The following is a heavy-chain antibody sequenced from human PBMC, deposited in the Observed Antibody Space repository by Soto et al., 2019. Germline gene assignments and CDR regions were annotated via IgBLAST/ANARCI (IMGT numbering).Heavy chain of an antibody. CDR3: ARHGAYSTSVYYYYGMDV. J-gene: IGHJ6*02. V-gene: IGHV4-39*01. CDR2: SNYGGRT. Sequence: SETLSLTCTVSGGAINSTVYYWGWIRQPPGKGLEWIGSSNYGGRTYYSPSLQSRVTISLDTAKNHFSLNLRSVTAADTAVYYCARHGAYSTSVYYYYGMDVWGQGTTVTVSS. CDR1: GGAINSTVYY. D-gene: IGHD6-13*01.